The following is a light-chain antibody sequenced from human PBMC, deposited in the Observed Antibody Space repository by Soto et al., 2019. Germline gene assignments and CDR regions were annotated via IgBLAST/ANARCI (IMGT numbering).Light chain of an antibody. V-gene: IGLV1-40*01. CDR3: QCYDSLLSDTL. J-gene: IGLJ2*01. CDR1: SSNIGAGYD. Sequence: QSVLTQPPSVSGAPGQRVTISCTGSSSNIGAGYDVHWYQHLPGTAPNLLIYGNSNRPSVLPDRFSCYKCSSSAPLASTGLPAEDADYYYCQCYDSLLSDTLFGGGTKLTVL. CDR2: GNS.